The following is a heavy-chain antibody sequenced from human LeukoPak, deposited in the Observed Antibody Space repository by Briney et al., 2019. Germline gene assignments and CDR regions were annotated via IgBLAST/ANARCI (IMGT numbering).Heavy chain of an antibody. CDR2: ISSSSSTI. Sequence: PGGSLRLSCAASGFTFSSYSMNWVRQAPGKGLEWVSYISSSSSTIYYADSVKGRFTISRDNAKNSLFLQMNSLRAEDTAVYYCARVGESSGYYLEYWGQGTLVTVSS. CDR3: ARVGESSGYYLEY. J-gene: IGHJ4*02. V-gene: IGHV3-48*04. CDR1: GFTFSSYS. D-gene: IGHD3-22*01.